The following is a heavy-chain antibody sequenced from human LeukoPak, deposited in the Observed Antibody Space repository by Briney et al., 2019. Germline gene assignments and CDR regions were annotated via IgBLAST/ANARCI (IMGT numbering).Heavy chain of an antibody. CDR3: ARDLWNFDDSGGYNRDFES. J-gene: IGHJ5*01. V-gene: IGHV1-18*01. D-gene: IGHD3-22*01. CDR2: IGSYGGDT. CDR1: TSR. Sequence: ASVKVSCKATSRISWVRQAPGQGLEWMGWIGSYGGDTYYAQKFQGRVTVTTDTSTSTTYMELRSLRSDDTAVYYCARDLWNFDDSGGYNRDFESWGQGTLVTVSS.